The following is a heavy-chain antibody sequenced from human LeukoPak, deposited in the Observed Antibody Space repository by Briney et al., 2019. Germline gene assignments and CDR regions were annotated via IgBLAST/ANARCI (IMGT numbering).Heavy chain of an antibody. D-gene: IGHD6-19*01. V-gene: IGHV1-24*01. CDR1: GYTLTELP. CDR2: FDPEDGET. J-gene: IGHJ4*02. Sequence: GASVTVSCKVSGYTLTELPMHWVRQAPGKGLEWMGGFDPEDGETISAQKFQGRLTMTEDTSRDTAYMELSSLRSEDTAVYYCARVAPLNSSGWKYFFDHWGQGTLVTVSS. CDR3: ARVAPLNSSGWKYFFDH.